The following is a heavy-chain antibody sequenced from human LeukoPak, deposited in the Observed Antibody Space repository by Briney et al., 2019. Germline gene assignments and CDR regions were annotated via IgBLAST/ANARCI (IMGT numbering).Heavy chain of an antibody. CDR2: IYTSGST. CDR1: GGSISSYY. D-gene: IGHD4-17*01. CDR3: ASLTTVTTDDYYYYYMDV. Sequence: PSETLSLTCTDSGGSISSYYWSWIRQPAGKGLEWIGRIYTSGSTNYNPSLKSRVTMSVDTSKNQFSLKLSSVTAADTAVYYCASLTTVTTDDYYYYYMDVWGKGTTVTVSS. V-gene: IGHV4-4*07. J-gene: IGHJ6*03.